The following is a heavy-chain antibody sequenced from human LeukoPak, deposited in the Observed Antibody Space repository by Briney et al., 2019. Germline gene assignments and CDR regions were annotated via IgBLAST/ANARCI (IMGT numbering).Heavy chain of an antibody. J-gene: IGHJ6*02. V-gene: IGHV3-30-3*01. CDR3: ARDGYCSSTSCSTQYYYYSMDV. Sequence: GGSLRLSCAASGFTFSSYAMHWVRQAPGKGLEWVAVISYDGSNKYYADSVKGRFTISRDNSENTLYLQMNSLRAEDTAVYYCARDGYCSSTSCSTQYYYYSMDVWGQGTTVTVSS. CDR1: GFTFSSYA. D-gene: IGHD2-2*03. CDR2: ISYDGSNK.